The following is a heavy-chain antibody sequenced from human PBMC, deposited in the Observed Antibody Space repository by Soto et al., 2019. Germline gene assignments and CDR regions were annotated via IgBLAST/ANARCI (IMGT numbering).Heavy chain of an antibody. J-gene: IGHJ6*02. CDR1: GYTFTSYG. CDR3: ARVGYCSGGSCYWGSPYYYGMDV. V-gene: IGHV1-18*04. CDR2: ISAYNGNT. Sequence: QVQLVQSGAEVKKPGASVKVSCKASGYTFTSYGISWVRQAPGQGLEWMGWISAYNGNTNYAQKLQGRVTMTTDTCTSTAYMELRSLRSDDTAVYYCARVGYCSGGSCYWGSPYYYGMDVWGQGTTVTVSS. D-gene: IGHD2-15*01.